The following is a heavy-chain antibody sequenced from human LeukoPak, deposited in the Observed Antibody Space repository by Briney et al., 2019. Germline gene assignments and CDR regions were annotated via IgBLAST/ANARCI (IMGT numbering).Heavy chain of an antibody. D-gene: IGHD5-24*01. V-gene: IGHV3-23*01. Sequence: GGSLRLSCAASGFTFSSYDMSWVRQAPGKGLEWVSAISGSGGSTYYADSVKGRFTISRDNSKNTLYLQMNSLRAEDTAVYYCARGRRDGYNHLCWGQGTLVTVSS. CDR2: ISGSGGST. CDR3: ARGRRDGYNHLC. CDR1: GFTFSSYD. J-gene: IGHJ4*02.